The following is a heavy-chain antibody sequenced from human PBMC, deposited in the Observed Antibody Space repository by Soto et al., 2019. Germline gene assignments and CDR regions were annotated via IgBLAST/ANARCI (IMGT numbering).Heavy chain of an antibody. D-gene: IGHD3-22*01. Sequence: DVHLVESGGGLVQPGGSLRLSCAASGFTLSSHWMHWVRQAPGKGLEWVSRVSGYGTSTDYTDSVKGRFTISRDNAKNTLFLQMNSLRAEDTAMYYCARDANDDRRSLDYWGQGTLVTVSS. CDR1: GFTLSSHW. J-gene: IGHJ4*02. CDR2: VSGYGTST. V-gene: IGHV3-74*01. CDR3: ARDANDDRRSLDY.